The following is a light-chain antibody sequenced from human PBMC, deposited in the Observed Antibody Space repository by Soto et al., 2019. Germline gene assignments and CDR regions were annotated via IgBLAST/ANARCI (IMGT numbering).Light chain of an antibody. CDR2: AAS. J-gene: IGKJ4*01. CDR1: QIISSW. CDR3: QHANSCLLP. Sequence: IKFNKSLSVLSASMEGRVTITCRASQIISSWLAWYQQKPGKAPKLLIYAASTLQSGVPSRFSGSGTGTDFTLTINSLQPEDFAVYYCQHANSCLLPFGGVIKVDVK. V-gene: IGKV1-12*01.